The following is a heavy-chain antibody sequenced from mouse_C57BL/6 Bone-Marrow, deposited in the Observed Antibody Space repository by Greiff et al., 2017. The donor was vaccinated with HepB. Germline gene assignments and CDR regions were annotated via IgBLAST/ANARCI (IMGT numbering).Heavy chain of an antibody. D-gene: IGHD1-1*01. V-gene: IGHV14-4*01. CDR1: GFNIKDDY. J-gene: IGHJ2*01. CDR3: TTGTYYYGDY. CDR2: IDPENGDT. Sequence: VKLQQSGAELVRPGASVKLSCTASGFNIKDDYMHWVKQRPEQGLEWIGWIDPENGDTEYASKFQGKATITADTSSNTAYLQLSSLTSEDTAVYYCTTGTYYYGDYWGQGTTLTVSS.